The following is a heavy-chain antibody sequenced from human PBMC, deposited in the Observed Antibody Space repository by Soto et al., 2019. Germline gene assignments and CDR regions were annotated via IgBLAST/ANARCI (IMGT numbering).Heavy chain of an antibody. V-gene: IGHV1-69*01. CDR3: ASRERVDAFDI. Sequence: QVHLVQSGAEVKKPGSSVKVSCKASGGTFSSYAISGVRQAPGQGLEWMGGIIPILGSANYAQKFQDRVTITADESTTTTYMELSSLRSEDAAVYYRASRERVDAFDIWGQGTMVTVSS. D-gene: IGHD1-26*01. J-gene: IGHJ3*02. CDR1: GGTFSSYA. CDR2: IIPILGSA.